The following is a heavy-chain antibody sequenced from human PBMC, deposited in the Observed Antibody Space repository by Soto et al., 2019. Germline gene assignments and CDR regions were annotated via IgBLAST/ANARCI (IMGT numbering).Heavy chain of an antibody. V-gene: IGHV4-59*01. J-gene: IGHJ5*02. CDR1: GGSISSYD. CDR3: ARVGVGATTSGWFDP. Sequence: PSETKSLTCTVSGGSISSYDWSWIRQNTGKGLEWIGYIYYSGSTNYNPSLKSRVTISVDTSKNQFSLKLSSVTAADTAVYYCARVGVGATTSGWFDPWGQGTLVTVSS. CDR2: IYYSGST. D-gene: IGHD1-26*01.